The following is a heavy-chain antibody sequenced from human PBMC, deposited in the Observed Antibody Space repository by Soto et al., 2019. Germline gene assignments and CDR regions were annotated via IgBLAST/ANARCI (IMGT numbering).Heavy chain of an antibody. CDR1: GYTFTTYG. Sequence: QVQLEQSAPEVKKPGASVKVSCKASGYTFTTYGISSVRQAPGQGLEWLGWINTHNGNTNYAQNLQGRVIMTADTSTNTAYMELRSLRSDDTAIYYCTREGSAPYYYYGMDAWGQGTTVTVSS. J-gene: IGHJ6*02. CDR2: INTHNGNT. CDR3: TREGSAPYYYYGMDA. D-gene: IGHD3-10*01. V-gene: IGHV1-18*01.